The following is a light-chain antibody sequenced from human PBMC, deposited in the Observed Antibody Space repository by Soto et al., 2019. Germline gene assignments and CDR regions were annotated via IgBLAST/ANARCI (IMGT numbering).Light chain of an antibody. CDR1: SSDVGGYNY. J-gene: IGLJ1*01. V-gene: IGLV2-8*01. CDR3: TSYAGSNNFV. CDR2: EVT. Sequence: QSALTQPASVSGSPGQSITISCTGTSSDVGGYNYVSWYRQHPGKAPKLMIYEVTKRPSGVPDRFSGSKSGNTASLTVSGLQAEDEADYYCTSYAGSNNFVFGTGTKVTVL.